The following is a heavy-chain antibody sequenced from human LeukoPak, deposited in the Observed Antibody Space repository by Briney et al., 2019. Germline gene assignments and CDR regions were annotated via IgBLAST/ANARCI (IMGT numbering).Heavy chain of an antibody. D-gene: IGHD3-3*01. J-gene: IGHJ6*02. CDR2: INHSGST. V-gene: IGHV4-34*01. Sequence: SETLSLTCAVYGGSFSGYYWSWIRQPPGKGLEWIGEINHSGSTNYNPSLKSRVTISVDTSKNQFSLKLSSVTAEDTAVYYCARDPKTIFGVVISQYYYYGMDVWGQGTTVTVSS. CDR1: GGSFSGYY. CDR3: ARDPKTIFGVVISQYYYYGMDV.